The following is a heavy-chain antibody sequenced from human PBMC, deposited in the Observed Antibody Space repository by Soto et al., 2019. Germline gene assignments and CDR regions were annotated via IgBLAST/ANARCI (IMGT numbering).Heavy chain of an antibody. D-gene: IGHD7-27*01. CDR2: ILPIFGTT. J-gene: IGHJ6*02. V-gene: IGHV1-69*01. CDR1: GGTFNIYN. Sequence: QVQLVQSGAAVKKPGSSVKVSCKASGGTFNIYNIHWVRQAPGQGLEWVGGILPIFGTTNYAQRFKGRLAIIADDSTSTAYMDLSSLRSEDTAVYYCARDETGASYYYYYGMDVGGQGTTVTVTS. CDR3: ARDETGASYYYYYGMDV.